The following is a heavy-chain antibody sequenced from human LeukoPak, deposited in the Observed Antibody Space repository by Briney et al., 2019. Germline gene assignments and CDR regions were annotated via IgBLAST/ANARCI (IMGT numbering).Heavy chain of an antibody. CDR3: ASTRSHYYYYGMDV. CDR1: GFTFSSYA. CDR2: ISYDGSNK. Sequence: PGRSLRLSCAASGFTFSSYAMHWVRQAPDKGLEWVAVISYDGSNKYYADSVKGRFTISRDNSKNTLYLQMNSLRAEDTAVYYCASTRSHYYYYGMDVWGKGTTVTVSS. J-gene: IGHJ6*04. V-gene: IGHV3-30*04.